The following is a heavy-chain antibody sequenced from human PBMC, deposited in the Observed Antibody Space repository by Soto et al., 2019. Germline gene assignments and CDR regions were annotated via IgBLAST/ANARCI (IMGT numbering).Heavy chain of an antibody. Sequence: SETLSLTCTVSGGSISSGDYYWSWIRQPPGKGLEWIGYIYYSGSTYYNPSLKSRVTISVDTSKNQFSLKLSSVTAADTAVYYCARAVDDFWSGYPYYFDYWGQGTLVTVSS. CDR2: IYYSGST. J-gene: IGHJ4*02. D-gene: IGHD3-3*01. CDR1: GGSISSGDYY. CDR3: ARAVDDFWSGYPYYFDY. V-gene: IGHV4-30-4*01.